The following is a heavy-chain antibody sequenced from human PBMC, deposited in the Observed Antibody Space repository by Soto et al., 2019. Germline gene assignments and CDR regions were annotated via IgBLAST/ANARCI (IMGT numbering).Heavy chain of an antibody. CDR1: GFTFSSYG. CDR2: ISYDGSNK. J-gene: IGHJ4*02. V-gene: IGHV3-30*18. Sequence: SLRLSCAASGFTFSSYGMHWVRQAPGKGLEWVAVISYDGSNKYYADSVKGRFTISRDNSKNTLYLQMNSLRAEDTAVYYCAKYGDYVTHWGQGTLVTVSS. D-gene: IGHD4-17*01. CDR3: AKYGDYVTH.